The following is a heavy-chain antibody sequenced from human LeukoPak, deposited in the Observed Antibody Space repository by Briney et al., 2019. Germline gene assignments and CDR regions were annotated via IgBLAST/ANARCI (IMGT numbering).Heavy chain of an antibody. J-gene: IGHJ4*02. V-gene: IGHV3-48*01. Sequence: GGSLRLSCAASGFVFSNYNMNWVRQAPGKGLEWVSYLSSSGGTVYYADSVKGRFTVSRDNARNSLYLQMNSLRAEDTAVYYCARAWSGXXXGYYYWGQGTLVTVS. CDR1: GFVFSNYN. CDR2: LSSSGGTV. CDR3: ARAWSGXXXGYYY. D-gene: IGHD5-18*01.